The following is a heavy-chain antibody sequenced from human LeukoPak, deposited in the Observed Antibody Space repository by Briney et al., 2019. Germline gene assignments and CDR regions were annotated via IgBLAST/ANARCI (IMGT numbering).Heavy chain of an antibody. CDR2: ISYDGGKK. V-gene: IGHV3-30*03. CDR3: TRYDSSRFDP. Sequence: GTSLRLSCAGSGFTFGGYGMHWVRQAPGKGLEWVAGISYDGGKKHYEDSVKGRFTISRDNSRNTVDLQMNSLGDDDTAVYHCTRYDSSRFDPWGQGTAVIVSS. D-gene: IGHD3-3*01. J-gene: IGHJ5*02. CDR1: GFTFGGYG.